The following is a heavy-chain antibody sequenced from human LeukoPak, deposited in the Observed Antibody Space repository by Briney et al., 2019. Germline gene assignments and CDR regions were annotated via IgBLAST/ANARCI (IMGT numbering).Heavy chain of an antibody. CDR3: AKVVFVLTNLYYFDC. Sequence: GESLKISCAASGFTFDDYAMHWVRQAPGKGLEWVSGISGSGGDTNYAESVKGRFTISRDNSKNTLYLHMNSLRAEDTAVYFCAKVVFVLTNLYYFDCWGQGTLVTVSS. D-gene: IGHD3-10*01. V-gene: IGHV3-23*01. CDR2: ISGSGGDT. J-gene: IGHJ4*02. CDR1: GFTFDDYA.